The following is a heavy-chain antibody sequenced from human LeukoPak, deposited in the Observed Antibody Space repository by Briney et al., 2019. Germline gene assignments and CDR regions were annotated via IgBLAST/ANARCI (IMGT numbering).Heavy chain of an antibody. D-gene: IGHD3-9*01. CDR2: IYSDNT. Sequence: GGSLRLSCTVSGFTVSSNSMSWVRQAPGKGLEWVSFIYSDNTHYSDSVKGRFTISRDNGKNSLSLQMNSLRAEDTAFYYCAKDYDVLTGAIDFWGHGTLVTVSS. J-gene: IGHJ4*01. CDR3: AKDYDVLTGAIDF. V-gene: IGHV3-53*05. CDR1: GFTVSSNS.